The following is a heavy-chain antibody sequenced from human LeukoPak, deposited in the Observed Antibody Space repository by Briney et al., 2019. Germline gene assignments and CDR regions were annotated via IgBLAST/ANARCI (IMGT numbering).Heavy chain of an antibody. Sequence: SETLSLTCAVYGGSFSGYYWSWIRQPPGKGLEWIGEINHSGSTNYNPSLKSRVTISVDTSENQFSLKLSSVTAADTAVYYCARLTLTGSLNWGQGTLVTVSS. V-gene: IGHV4-34*01. CDR3: ARLTLTGSLN. CDR2: INHSGST. J-gene: IGHJ4*02. CDR1: GGSFSGYY. D-gene: IGHD7-27*01.